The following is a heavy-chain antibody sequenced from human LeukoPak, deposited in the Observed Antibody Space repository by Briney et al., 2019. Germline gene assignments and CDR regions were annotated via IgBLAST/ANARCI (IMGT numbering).Heavy chain of an antibody. Sequence: ASVKVSCKVSGYTLTELSMHWVRQAPGKGLEWMGGFDPEDGETIYAQKFQGRVTMTEDTSTDTAYMELSSLRSEDTAVYYCATDQRPYYYDSSGYPSFSYWGQGTLVTVSS. CDR1: GYTLTELS. V-gene: IGHV1-24*01. D-gene: IGHD3-22*01. CDR2: FDPEDGET. CDR3: ATDQRPYYYDSSGYPSFSY. J-gene: IGHJ4*02.